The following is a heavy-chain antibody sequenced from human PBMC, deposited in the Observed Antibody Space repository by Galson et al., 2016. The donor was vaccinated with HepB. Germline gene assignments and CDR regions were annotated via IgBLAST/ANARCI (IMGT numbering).Heavy chain of an antibody. J-gene: IGHJ4*02. Sequence: ETLSLTCTVSGDSFSSSSFYWWSWVRQPPGKGLEWIGEIFHSGSTNYNPSLKSRVTISVDKSKNQFSLKLSSVTAADTAVYYCAKEGEWDLLNSFDSWGQGTLVTVSS. CDR3: AKEGEWDLLNSFDS. D-gene: IGHD1-26*01. CDR1: GDSFSSSSFYW. V-gene: IGHV4-4*02. CDR2: IFHSGST.